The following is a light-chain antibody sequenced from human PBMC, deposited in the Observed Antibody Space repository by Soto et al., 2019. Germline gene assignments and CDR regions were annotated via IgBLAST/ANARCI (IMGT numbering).Light chain of an antibody. CDR2: DNN. J-gene: IGLJ2*01. CDR1: SSNIGNNY. Sequence: QSVLTQPPSVSAAPGQKVTISCSGSSSNIGNNYVSWYQQLPGTAPKLLLYDNNKRPSGIPDRFSGSKSGTSATLGITGLQTGDDADYYCGTWDSSLSAGVFGGGTKLTVL. CDR3: GTWDSSLSAGV. V-gene: IGLV1-51*01.